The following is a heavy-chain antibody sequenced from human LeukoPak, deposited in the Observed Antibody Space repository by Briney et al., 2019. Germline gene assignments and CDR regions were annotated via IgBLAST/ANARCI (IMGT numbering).Heavy chain of an antibody. Sequence: GGSLRLSCAASGFTFDDYAMHWVRRPPGKGLEWVSGISWNSGTIDYAASVKGRFTISRDNAKNSLYLQMNSLRPEDTASYYCTKARTVIEASGYWGLGTLVTVSS. CDR1: GFTFDDYA. J-gene: IGHJ4*02. V-gene: IGHV3-9*01. CDR3: TKARTVIEASGY. D-gene: IGHD4-17*01. CDR2: ISWNSGTI.